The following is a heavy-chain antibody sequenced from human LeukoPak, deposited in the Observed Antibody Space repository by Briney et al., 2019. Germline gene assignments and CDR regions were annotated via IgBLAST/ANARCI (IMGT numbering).Heavy chain of an antibody. CDR2: IDPSGGGT. V-gene: IGHV1-46*01. D-gene: IGHD3-10*01. Sequence: ASVKVSCKVSGYTLTELSMHWVRQAPGQGLEWMGIIDPSGGGTSYAQRFQGRVTMTRDTSTSTVYMELSSLRSEDTAVYYCASLGSGSSPIIDFDYWGQGTLVTVSS. J-gene: IGHJ4*02. CDR3: ASLGSGSSPIIDFDY. CDR1: GYTLTELS.